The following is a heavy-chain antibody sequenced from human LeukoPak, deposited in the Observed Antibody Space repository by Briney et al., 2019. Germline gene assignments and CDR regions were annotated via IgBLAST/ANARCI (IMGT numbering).Heavy chain of an antibody. CDR1: GDSVSRNDAG. V-gene: IGHV6-1*01. Sequence: SQTLSLTCAISGDSVSRNDAGWSWIRQSPSRGLEWLARTYYRSKWYKDDAGSVKGRIIINADTAKNQFSLQVNSVTPEDTALYYCARGSYTSTWFWGQGTLVTVSS. D-gene: IGHD6-13*01. CDR2: TYYRSKWYK. J-gene: IGHJ4*02. CDR3: ARGSYTSTWF.